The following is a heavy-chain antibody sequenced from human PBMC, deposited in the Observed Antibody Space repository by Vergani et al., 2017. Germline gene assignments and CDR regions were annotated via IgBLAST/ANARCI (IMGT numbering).Heavy chain of an antibody. J-gene: IGHJ4*02. CDR3: ARVAGSSWQGPFDY. V-gene: IGHV4-30-2*01. D-gene: IGHD6-13*01. CDR1: GGSISSGGYS. CDR2: IYHSGGT. Sequence: QLKLQESGSGLVKPSQTLSLTCAVSGGSISSGGYSWSWIRQPPGKGLEWIGYIYHSGGTYYNPALKSRVTIAVDRSKNQFSLKLSSVTAADTAVYYCARVAGSSWQGPFDYWGQGTLVTVSS.